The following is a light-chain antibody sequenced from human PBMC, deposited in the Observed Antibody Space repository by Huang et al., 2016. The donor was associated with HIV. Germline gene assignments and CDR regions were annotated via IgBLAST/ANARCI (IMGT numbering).Light chain of an antibody. CDR1: QSIIGY. V-gene: IGKV1-39*01. J-gene: IGKJ4*01. Sequence: DIQVTQSPSSLSASVGDRVTITCRSSQSIIGYLNWYQQKPGKAPKLLIYAASSLQSGVPSRFSVSGSGTDFTLTISSLQPEDFATYYCQQSYNTPLTFGGGTKVEIK. CDR2: AAS. CDR3: QQSYNTPLT.